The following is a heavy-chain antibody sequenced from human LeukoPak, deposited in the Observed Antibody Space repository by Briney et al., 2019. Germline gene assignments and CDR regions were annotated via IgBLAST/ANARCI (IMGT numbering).Heavy chain of an antibody. D-gene: IGHD3-10*01. CDR3: ARVGTYGSGSYLSWLDY. Sequence: SSETLSLTCTVSGGSISNYYWCWIRQPPGKGLEWIGYIYYSGSTNYNPSLKSRVTISVDTSKNQFSLKLSSVTAADTAVYYCARVGTYGSGSYLSWLDYWGQGTLVTVSS. V-gene: IGHV4-59*01. CDR2: IYYSGST. CDR1: GGSISNYY. J-gene: IGHJ4*02.